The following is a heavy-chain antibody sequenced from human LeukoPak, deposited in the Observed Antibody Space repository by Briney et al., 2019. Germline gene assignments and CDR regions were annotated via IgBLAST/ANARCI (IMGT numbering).Heavy chain of an antibody. J-gene: IGHJ4*02. Sequence: ASVKVSCKVSGYTLTELSMHWVRQAPGKGLEWMGGFDPEDGETIYAQKFQGRVTMTTDTSTSTAYMELRSLRSDDTAVYYCSRSDPITVTTFDYWGQGTLVTVSS. V-gene: IGHV1-24*01. D-gene: IGHD4-11*01. CDR1: GYTLTELS. CDR3: SRSDPITVTTFDY. CDR2: FDPEDGET.